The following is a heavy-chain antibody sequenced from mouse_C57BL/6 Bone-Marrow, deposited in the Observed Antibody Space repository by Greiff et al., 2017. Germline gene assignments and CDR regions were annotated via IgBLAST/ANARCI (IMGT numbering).Heavy chain of an antibody. CDR1: GYTFTSYW. CDR2: IDPSDSYT. D-gene: IGHD1-1*01. CDR3: ARAFSTVVAVDY. J-gene: IGHJ2*01. Sequence: QVQLQQPGAELVRPGTSVKLSCKASGYTFTSYWMHWVKQRPGQGLEWIGVIDPSDSYTNYNQKFKGKATLTVVTSSSTAYMQLSSLTSEDSAVYYCARAFSTVVAVDYWGQGTTLTVSS. V-gene: IGHV1-59*01.